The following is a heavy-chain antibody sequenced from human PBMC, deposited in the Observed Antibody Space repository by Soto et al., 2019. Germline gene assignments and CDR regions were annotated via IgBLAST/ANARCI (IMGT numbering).Heavy chain of an antibody. CDR1: GYTFTSYG. V-gene: IGHV1-18*01. CDR3: ARRGVGGYYDFWSGYYNGYYYGMDV. CDR2: ISAYNGNT. Sequence: GASVKVSCKASGYTFTSYGISWVRQAPGQGLEWMGWISAYNGNTNYAQKLQGRVTMTTDTSTSTAYMELRSLRSDDTAVYYCARRGVGGYYDFWSGYYNGYYYGMDVCGPRTTVTVSS. D-gene: IGHD3-3*01. J-gene: IGHJ6*02.